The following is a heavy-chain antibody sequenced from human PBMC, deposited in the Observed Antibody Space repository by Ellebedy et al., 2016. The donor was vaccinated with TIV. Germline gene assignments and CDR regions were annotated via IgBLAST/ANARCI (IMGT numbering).Heavy chain of an antibody. CDR2: IDWDDDK. J-gene: IGHJ5*02. CDR1: GFSLTTSGMC. Sequence: SGPTLVKPTQTLTLTCTFSGFSLTTSGMCVSWIRQPPGKALEWLALIDWDDDKQYSTSLKNRLTISKDTSKNQVVLTMTNMDPVDTATYYCARIQNYYGSGSFLWFDPWGQGTLVTVSS. D-gene: IGHD3-10*01. CDR3: ARIQNYYGSGSFLWFDP. V-gene: IGHV2-70*01.